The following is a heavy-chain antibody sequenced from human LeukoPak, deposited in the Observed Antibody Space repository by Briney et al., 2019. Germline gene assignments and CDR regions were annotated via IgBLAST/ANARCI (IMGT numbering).Heavy chain of an antibody. CDR3: AKDSGSGRGDLHENWFDP. D-gene: IGHD3-10*01. Sequence: PGGSLRLSCAASGFTFDDFGMSWVRQAPGKGLEWVSGINWNGGSTGYADSVKGRFTISRDNAENSLYLQMNSLRAEDTALYYCAKDSGSGRGDLHENWFDPWGQGTLVTVSS. J-gene: IGHJ5*02. V-gene: IGHV3-20*04. CDR2: INWNGGST. CDR1: GFTFDDFG.